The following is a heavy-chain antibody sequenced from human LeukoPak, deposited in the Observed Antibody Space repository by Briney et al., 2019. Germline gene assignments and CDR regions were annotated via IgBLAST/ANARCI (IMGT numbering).Heavy chain of an antibody. Sequence: GRSLRLSCAASGFTFSSYAMHWVRQAPGKGLEWVAVISYDGSNKYYADSVKGRFTISRDNSKNTLYLQMNSLRAEDTAVYYCAREWEYSSGLNGPWGQGTLVTVSS. D-gene: IGHD6-19*01. J-gene: IGHJ5*02. CDR2: ISYDGSNK. V-gene: IGHV3-30-3*01. CDR1: GFTFSSYA. CDR3: AREWEYSSGLNGP.